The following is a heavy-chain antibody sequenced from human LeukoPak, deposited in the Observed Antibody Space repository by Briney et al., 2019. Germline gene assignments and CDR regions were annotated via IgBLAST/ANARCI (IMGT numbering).Heavy chain of an antibody. J-gene: IGHJ4*02. CDR1: GFTVSSNY. V-gene: IGHV3-53*01. CDR2: IYSGGST. CDR3: AKRGAEVGTTVAPGDY. D-gene: IGHD1-26*01. Sequence: LSGGSLRLSCAASGFTVSSNYMSWVRQAPGKGLEWVSIIYSGGSTFYADSVKGRFTISRDNSKNTLYLQMNSLRAEDTAVYYCAKRGAEVGTTVAPGDYWGQGTLLTVSS.